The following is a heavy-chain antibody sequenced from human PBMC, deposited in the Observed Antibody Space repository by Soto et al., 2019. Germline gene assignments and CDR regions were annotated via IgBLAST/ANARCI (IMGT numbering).Heavy chain of an antibody. V-gene: IGHV3-11*06. CDR3: ARSGDNYNRLDY. CDR1: GFTFSDYY. D-gene: IGHD1-1*01. CDR2: SSNSGTFS. J-gene: IGHJ4*02. Sequence: GGSLRLSCEGSGFTFSDYYISWLRQAPGKGLEWISYSSNSGTFSSYADSVTGRFSISRDNTKNLPYLQMNSLRAEDTAVYDCARSGDNYNRLDYWGQGTPVTISS.